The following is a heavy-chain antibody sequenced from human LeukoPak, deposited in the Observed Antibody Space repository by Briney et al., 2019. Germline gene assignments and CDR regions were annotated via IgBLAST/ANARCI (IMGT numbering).Heavy chain of an antibody. D-gene: IGHD2-15*01. CDR1: GFTFSSYA. Sequence: GGCLRLSCAASGFTFSSYAMSWVRPAPGKGLEWVSGISGSGGSTYYADSVKGRFTISRDNSKNTLYLQMNSLRAEDTAVYYCAKRYCSGGSCYGFDYWGQGTLVTVSS. J-gene: IGHJ4*02. CDR2: ISGSGGST. V-gene: IGHV3-23*01. CDR3: AKRYCSGGSCYGFDY.